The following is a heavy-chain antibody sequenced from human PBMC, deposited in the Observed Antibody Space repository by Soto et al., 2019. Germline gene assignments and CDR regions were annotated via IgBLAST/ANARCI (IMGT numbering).Heavy chain of an antibody. CDR2: ISSNGGST. D-gene: IGHD2-2*01. V-gene: IGHV3-64D*08. CDR3: VKGDIVVVPAAHDYYYYYGMDV. J-gene: IGHJ6*02. CDR1: GFTFSSYA. Sequence: GGSLRLSCSASGFTFSSYAMHWVRQAPGKGLEYVSAISSNGGSTYYADSVKGRFTISRDNSKNTLYLQMSSLRAEDTAVYYCVKGDIVVVPAAHDYYYYYGMDVWGQGTTVTVSS.